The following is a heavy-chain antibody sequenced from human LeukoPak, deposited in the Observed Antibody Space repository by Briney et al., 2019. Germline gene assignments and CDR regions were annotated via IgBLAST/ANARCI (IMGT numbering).Heavy chain of an antibody. J-gene: IGHJ4*02. D-gene: IGHD3-16*01. CDR2: IYYSGST. Sequence: SETLSLTCTVSGYSISSGYYWGWVRQPPGQGLEWIGSIYYSGSTYYNPSLKSRVTISVDTSKNQFSLKLSSVTAADTAVYYCARGPRYDYVWGSYESDFDYWGQGTLVAVSS. CDR3: ARGPRYDYVWGSYESDFDY. V-gene: IGHV4-38-2*02. CDR1: GYSISSGYY.